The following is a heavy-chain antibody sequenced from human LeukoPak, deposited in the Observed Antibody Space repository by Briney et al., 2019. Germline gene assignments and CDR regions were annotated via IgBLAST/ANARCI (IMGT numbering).Heavy chain of an antibody. Sequence: SETLSLTCTVSGGSVSSSSDYWSWIRQPPGKGLEWIGYIYYSGSTNYNPSLKSRVTISADTSKNQFSLKLSSVTAADTAVYYCARIRYSSLLYYYVMDVWGQGTTVTVSS. V-gene: IGHV4-61*01. CDR1: GGSVSSSSDY. D-gene: IGHD6-6*01. CDR2: IYYSGST. CDR3: ARIRYSSLLYYYVMDV. J-gene: IGHJ6*02.